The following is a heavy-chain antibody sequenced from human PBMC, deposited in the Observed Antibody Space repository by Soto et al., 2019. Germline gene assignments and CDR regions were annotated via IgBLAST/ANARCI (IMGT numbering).Heavy chain of an antibody. J-gene: IGHJ4*02. CDR1: GFTFSSYA. V-gene: IGHV3-23*01. D-gene: IGHD7-27*01. CDR2: ISGSGGST. CDR3: AKDRGKNWGSRSYFDY. Sequence: HPGGSLRLSCAASGFTFSSYAMSWVRQAPGKGLEWVSAISGSGGSTYYADSVKGRFTISRDNSKNTLYLQMNSLRAEDTAVYYCAKDRGKNWGSRSYFDYWGQGTLVTVSS.